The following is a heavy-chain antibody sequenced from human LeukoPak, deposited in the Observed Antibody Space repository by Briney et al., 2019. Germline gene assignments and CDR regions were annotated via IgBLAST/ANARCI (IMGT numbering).Heavy chain of an antibody. CDR3: AKDRIRYSSSWKPDY. V-gene: IGHV3-30*18. D-gene: IGHD6-13*01. CDR2: ISYDGSNK. Sequence: PGGSLRLSCAASGFTSSSYGMHWVRQAPGKGLEWVAVISYDGSNKYYADSVKGRFTISRDNSKNTLYLQMNSLRAEDTAVYYCAKDRIRYSSSWKPDYWGQGTLVTVSS. J-gene: IGHJ4*02. CDR1: GFTSSSYG.